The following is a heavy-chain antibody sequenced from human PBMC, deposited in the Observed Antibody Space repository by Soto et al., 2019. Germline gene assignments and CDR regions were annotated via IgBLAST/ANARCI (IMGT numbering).Heavy chain of an antibody. CDR2: IWYDGSNK. D-gene: IGHD4-17*01. Sequence: QVQLVESGGGVVQHGRSLRLSCAASGFTFSTYGMHWVRQAPGKGLEWVAVIWYDGSNKYYADSLKGRFTISRDNSKSTLYLEMNSLRAEDTAVYYCARSGDYDYYYGLNVWGQGNTVTVSS. CDR1: GFTFSTYG. V-gene: IGHV3-33*01. J-gene: IGHJ6*02. CDR3: ARSGDYDYYYGLNV.